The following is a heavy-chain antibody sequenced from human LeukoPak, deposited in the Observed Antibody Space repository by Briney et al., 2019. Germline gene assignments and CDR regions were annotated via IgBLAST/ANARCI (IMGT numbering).Heavy chain of an antibody. CDR1: GYTFTSYG. J-gene: IGHJ3*02. D-gene: IGHD6-19*01. V-gene: IGHV1-18*01. CDR2: ISAYNGNT. Sequence: ASVKVSCKASGYTFTSYGISWVRQAPGQGLEWMGWISAYNGNTNYAQKLQGRVTMTTDTSTSTAYMELRSLRSDDTAVYYCAREYSSGWYLRRSAFDNWGQGTMVTVSS. CDR3: AREYSSGWYLRRSAFDN.